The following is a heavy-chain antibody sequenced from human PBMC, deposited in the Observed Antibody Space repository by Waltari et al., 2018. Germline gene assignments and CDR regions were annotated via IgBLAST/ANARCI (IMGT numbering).Heavy chain of an antibody. V-gene: IGHV1-2*02. CDR1: GYTFTGYY. D-gene: IGHD6-19*01. CDR2: INPNSGGS. Sequence: QVQLVQSGAEVKKPGASVKVSCKASGYTFTGYYMHWVRQAPGQGLEWMGLINPNSGGSNYAQKFQGRVTITADESTSTAYMEFSSLRSEDTAVYYCARVDSSGWSDYWGQGTLVTVSS. J-gene: IGHJ4*02. CDR3: ARVDSSGWSDY.